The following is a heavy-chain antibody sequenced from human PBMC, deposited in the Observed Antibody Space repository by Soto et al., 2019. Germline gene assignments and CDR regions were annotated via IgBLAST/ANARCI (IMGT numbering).Heavy chain of an antibody. J-gene: IGHJ5*02. D-gene: IGHD2-21*01. CDR3: GRVVEGATRHTDLDL. CDR1: GVSIHNSHSF. Sequence: PSETLSLTCTVSGVSIHNSHSFWGWIRQPPGKGLEFIGTVYYSGGAHYNSSLKSRVTISVDTANNQVSLRMRSLTAADTAVYYCGRVVEGATRHTDLDLWGHGALVTVSS. CDR2: VYYSGGA. V-gene: IGHV4-39*01.